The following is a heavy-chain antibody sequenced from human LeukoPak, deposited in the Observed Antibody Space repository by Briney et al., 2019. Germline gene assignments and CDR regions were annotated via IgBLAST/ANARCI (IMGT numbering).Heavy chain of an antibody. J-gene: IGHJ4*02. Sequence: PSETLSLTCNVSDCSFMGLYWSWFRQPPGKGLEWIGEMSEGITNYHPSLQGRVTTSIDSSKKQFSLHLASVTGADTAVYYCARLVPYYYDSSGYYYFDYWGQGTLVTVSS. CDR1: DCSFMGLY. V-gene: IGHV4-34*01. CDR2: MSEGIT. CDR3: ARLVPYYYDSSGYYYFDY. D-gene: IGHD3-22*01.